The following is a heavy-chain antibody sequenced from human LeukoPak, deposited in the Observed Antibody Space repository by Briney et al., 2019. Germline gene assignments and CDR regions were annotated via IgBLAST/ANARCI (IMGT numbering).Heavy chain of an antibody. CDR3: AKVSRGRGITFGGVIVSSDY. V-gene: IGHV3-30*02. CDR1: GFTFSSYG. CDR2: IRYDGSNK. D-gene: IGHD3-16*02. Sequence: GGSLRLSCAASGFTFSSYGMHWVRQAPGKGLEWVAFIRYDGSNKYYADSVKGRFTISRENSKNTLYLKMNSLRAEDTAVYYCAKVSRGRGITFGGVIVSSDYWGQGTLVTVSS. J-gene: IGHJ4*02.